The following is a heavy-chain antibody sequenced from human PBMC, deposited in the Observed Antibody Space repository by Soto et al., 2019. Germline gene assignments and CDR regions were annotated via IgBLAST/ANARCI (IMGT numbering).Heavy chain of an antibody. Sequence: PSETLSLTCAVVGDSLRGQSWNWIRQSPGKGLEWIGELDQSGGTNYNPSLKSRAIISEDTSKNQFSLTLSSVTAADTAVYYCARHNKFQNWFDPWGQGTLVTVS. CDR3: ARHNKFQNWFDP. D-gene: IGHD1-20*01. V-gene: IGHV4-34*01. CDR1: GDSLRGQS. J-gene: IGHJ5*02. CDR2: LDQSGGT.